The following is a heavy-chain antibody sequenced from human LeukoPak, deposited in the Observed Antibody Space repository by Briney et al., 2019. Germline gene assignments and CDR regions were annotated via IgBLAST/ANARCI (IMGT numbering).Heavy chain of an antibody. CDR2: INHSGST. CDR1: GGSFSGYY. V-gene: IGHV4-34*01. CDR3: ARGGVERYCSGGSCYGWFDP. D-gene: IGHD2-15*01. Sequence: SETLSLTCAVYGGSFSGYYWSGIRQPPGKALEWIGEINHSGSTNYNPSLKSRVTLPVDPSQNQFSLTMDPVTATDTAVLYCARGGVERYCSGGSCYGWFDPWGQGTLVTVSS. J-gene: IGHJ5*02.